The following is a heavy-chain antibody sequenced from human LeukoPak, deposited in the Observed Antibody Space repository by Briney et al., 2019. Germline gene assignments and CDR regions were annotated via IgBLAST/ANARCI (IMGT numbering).Heavy chain of an antibody. V-gene: IGHV1-69*13. CDR1: GGTFTSYA. CDR3: ARVHSSSDYYYYYMDV. J-gene: IGHJ6*03. Sequence: SVKVSCKASGGTFTSYAISWVRQAPGQGLEWMGGIIPIFGTANYAQKFQGRVTITADESTSTAYMELSSLRSEDTAVYYRARVHSSSDYYYYYMDVWGKGTTVTVSS. CDR2: IIPIFGTA. D-gene: IGHD6-6*01.